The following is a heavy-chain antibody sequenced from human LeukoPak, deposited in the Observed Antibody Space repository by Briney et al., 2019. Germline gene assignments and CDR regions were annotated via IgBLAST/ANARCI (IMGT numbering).Heavy chain of an antibody. D-gene: IGHD1-1*01. V-gene: IGHV3-66*02. CDR3: ARSWDERLNFDY. CDR1: GFTASARY. Sequence: GGSLTLSCAASGFTASARYMNWVRQAPGKGLEWLSVIHSGGTTGYTDSVRGRFTISRDNSKNILYLQMNSLTTEDTAVYYCARSWDERLNFDYWGQGTLVTVSS. CDR2: IHSGGTT. J-gene: IGHJ4*02.